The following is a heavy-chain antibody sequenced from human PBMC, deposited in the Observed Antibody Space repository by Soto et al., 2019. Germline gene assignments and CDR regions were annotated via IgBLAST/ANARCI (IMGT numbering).Heavy chain of an antibody. Sequence: SETLSLTCAVSSGSISSSNWWSWVRQPPGKGLEWIGEIYHSGSTNYNPSLKSRVTISVDKSKNQFSLKLSSVTAADTAVYYCARAPQGYCSSTSCYAYYNWFDPWGQGTLVTVPQ. CDR3: ARAPQGYCSSTSCYAYYNWFDP. J-gene: IGHJ5*02. CDR2: IYHSGST. D-gene: IGHD2-2*01. V-gene: IGHV4-4*02. CDR1: SGSISSSNW.